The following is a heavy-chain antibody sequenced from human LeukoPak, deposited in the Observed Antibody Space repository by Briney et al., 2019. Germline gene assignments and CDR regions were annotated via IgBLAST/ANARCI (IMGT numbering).Heavy chain of an antibody. J-gene: IGHJ1*01. CDR1: GGSISYYY. Sequence: SETLSLTCTVSGGSISYYYWNWIRQPPGKGLEWIGEINHSGSTTYNPSLKSRVTISADMSKNQFSLKLSSVTAADTAIYYCARGRAPENWGQGTLVTVSS. CDR2: INHSGST. CDR3: ARGRAPEN. V-gene: IGHV4-34*01.